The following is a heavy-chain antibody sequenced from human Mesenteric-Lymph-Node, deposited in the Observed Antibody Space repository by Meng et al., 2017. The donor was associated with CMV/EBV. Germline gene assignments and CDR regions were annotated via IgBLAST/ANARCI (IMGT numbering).Heavy chain of an antibody. CDR2: ISYDGSNK. D-gene: IGHD6-13*01. CDR3: ARDNIAAAGYFEY. Sequence: AASGFTFNNYALHWVRQAPGKGLEWVAVISYDGSNKYYGDSVKGRFTISRDKSKNTLYLQMHSLRAEDTAVYYCARDNIAAAGYFEYWGQGTLVTVSS. CDR1: GFTFNNYA. J-gene: IGHJ4*02. V-gene: IGHV3-30*04.